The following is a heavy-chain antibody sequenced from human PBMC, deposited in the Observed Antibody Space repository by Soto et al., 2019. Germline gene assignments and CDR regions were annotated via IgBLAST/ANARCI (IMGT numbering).Heavy chain of an antibody. J-gene: IGHJ4*02. CDR2: IWYDGSNK. D-gene: IGHD6-19*01. CDR1: GVTFSXYG. CDR3: ARDLGQKAVAGTDY. Sequence: PGGALRLSCAASGVTFSXYGMHCVRQATGKGLEWVAVIWYDGSNKYYADSVKGRFTISRDNSKNTLYLQMNSLRAEDTAVYYCARDLGQKAVAGTDYWGQGTLVTVSS. V-gene: IGHV3-33*01.